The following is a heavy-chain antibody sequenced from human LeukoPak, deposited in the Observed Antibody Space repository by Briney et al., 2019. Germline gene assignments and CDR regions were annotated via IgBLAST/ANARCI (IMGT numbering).Heavy chain of an antibody. Sequence: GESLKISCKGSGYTFTGYYMHWVRQAPGQGLAWMGWINPNSGGTNYAQKFQGRVTMTRDTSTSTAYMELSRLRSDDTAVYYCARDLVNYDFWSGYSRYYYYMDVWGKGTTVTVSS. D-gene: IGHD3-3*01. CDR3: ARDLVNYDFWSGYSRYYYYMDV. CDR2: INPNSGGT. CDR1: GYTFTGYY. J-gene: IGHJ6*03. V-gene: IGHV1-2*02.